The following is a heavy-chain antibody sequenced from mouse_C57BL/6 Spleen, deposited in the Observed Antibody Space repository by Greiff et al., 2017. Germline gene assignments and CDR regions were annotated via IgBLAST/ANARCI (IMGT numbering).Heavy chain of an antibody. CDR2: IDPSDSET. CDR3: ARKGIYDGYRHWYFDV. CDR1: GYTFTSYW. Sequence: QVQLQQPGAELVRPGSSVKLSCKASGYTFTSYWMHWVKQRPIQGLEWIGNIDPSDSETHYNQKFKDKATLTVDKSSSTAYMQLSSLTSEDSAVYYCARKGIYDGYRHWYFDVWGTGTTVTVSS. D-gene: IGHD2-3*01. J-gene: IGHJ1*03. V-gene: IGHV1-52*01.